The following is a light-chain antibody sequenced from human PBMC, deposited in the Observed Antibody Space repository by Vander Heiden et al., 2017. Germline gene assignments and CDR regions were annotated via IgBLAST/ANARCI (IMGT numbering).Light chain of an antibody. CDR1: SSNIGRIT. CDR3: AAWDDSRNGHVV. Sequence: QSVLTQPPSASGTPGQRVTISCSGSSSNIGRITGNVYRQLRGTTPNLLINSDNQRPSGFPDRFSGSKSGTAASLASSGLHSEDEADYYCAAWDDSRNGHVVFGGGTKLTVL. J-gene: IGLJ2*01. CDR2: SDN. V-gene: IGLV1-44*01.